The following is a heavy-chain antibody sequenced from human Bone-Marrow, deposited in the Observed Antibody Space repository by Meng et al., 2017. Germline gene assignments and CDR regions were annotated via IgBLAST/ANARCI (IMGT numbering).Heavy chain of an antibody. Sequence: QVQLQESGPGLVKPSQTLSLTCTVSGGSISSADYYWSWIRQPPGKGLEWIGYIYYSGTAYYNPSLESRVTISVDRSKNQFSLKLSSVTAADTAVYYCARGDGYNRYFDYWGQGTLVTVSS. J-gene: IGHJ4*02. V-gene: IGHV4-30-4*01. D-gene: IGHD5-24*01. CDR1: GGSISSADYY. CDR3: ARGDGYNRYFDY. CDR2: IYYSGTA.